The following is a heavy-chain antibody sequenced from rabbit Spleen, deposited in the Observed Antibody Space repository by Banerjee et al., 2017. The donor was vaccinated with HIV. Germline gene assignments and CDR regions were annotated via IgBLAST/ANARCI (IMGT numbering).Heavy chain of an antibody. V-gene: IGHV1S7*01. D-gene: IGHD1-1*01. Sequence: QLEESAGGLVQPGGSLKLSCKASGFTLSSYYMNWVRQAPGKGLEWIGYIDPVFGITYYANWVSGRFSISRENAQNTVFLQMTSLTAADTATYFCSRDLIAVIGWNFSLWGQGTLVTVS. CDR1: GFTLSSYY. CDR3: SRDLIAVIGWNFSL. CDR2: IDPVFGIT. J-gene: IGHJ4*01.